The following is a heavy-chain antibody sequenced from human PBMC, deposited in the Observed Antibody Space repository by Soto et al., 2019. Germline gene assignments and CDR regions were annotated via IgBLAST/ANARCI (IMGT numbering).Heavy chain of an antibody. CDR1: GFTFSSYG. CDR2: IWYDGSNK. D-gene: IGHD3-10*01. CDR3: ARDGTMVRGVIQVNWFDS. V-gene: IGHV3-33*01. J-gene: IGHJ5*01. Sequence: QVQLVESGGGVVQPGRSLRLSCAASGFTFSSYGMHWVRQAPGKGLEWVAVIWYDGSNKYYADSVKGRFTISRDNSKNPLELQMSSLRAEDTAVYYWARDGTMVRGVIQVNWFDSWGQGTLVTVSS.